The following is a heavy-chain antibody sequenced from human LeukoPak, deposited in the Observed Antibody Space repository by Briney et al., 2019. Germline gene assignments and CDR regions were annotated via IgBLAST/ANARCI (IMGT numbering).Heavy chain of an antibody. V-gene: IGHV4-39*07. CDR2: IYHSGNT. J-gene: IGHJ4*02. CDR1: GGSITSNTYY. D-gene: IGHD5-18*01. Sequence: SETLSLTCSVSGGSITSNTYYWGWIRQPPGKGLEWIGSIYHSGNTYYNASLRSRVTMSEDTSKKQFSLKLSSVTAADTAVYYCARTPSYGSAGYWGQGTLVTVSS. CDR3: ARTPSYGSAGY.